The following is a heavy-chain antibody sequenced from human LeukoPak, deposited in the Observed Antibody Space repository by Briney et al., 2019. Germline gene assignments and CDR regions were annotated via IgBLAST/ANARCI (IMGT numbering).Heavy chain of an antibody. CDR3: ARDGNFYSMIVVVTNLYYFDY. Sequence: GRSLRLSCAASGFTFSSYGMHWVRQAPGKGLEWVAVISYDGSNKYYADSVKGRFTISRDNSKNTLYLQMNSLRAEDTAVYYCARDGNFYSMIVVVTNLYYFDYWGQGTLVTVSS. CDR1: GFTFSSYG. V-gene: IGHV3-30*03. J-gene: IGHJ4*02. CDR2: ISYDGSNK. D-gene: IGHD3-22*01.